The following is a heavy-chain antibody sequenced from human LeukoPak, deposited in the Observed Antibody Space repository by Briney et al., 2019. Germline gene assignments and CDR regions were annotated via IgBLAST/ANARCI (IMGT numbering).Heavy chain of an antibody. V-gene: IGHV1-46*01. CDR2: INPSGGST. Sequence: ASVKVSCKASGYTFTSYYMNWVRQPPAQELEWLGIINPSGGSTSYAQTFQGRVTMTLDTSTSTVYMELISLRFEDTAVYHCARDSYGSGSYYRSKTYYFDYWGQGTLVTVSS. D-gene: IGHD3-10*01. CDR3: ARDSYGSGSYYRSKTYYFDY. CDR1: GYTFTSYY. J-gene: IGHJ4*02.